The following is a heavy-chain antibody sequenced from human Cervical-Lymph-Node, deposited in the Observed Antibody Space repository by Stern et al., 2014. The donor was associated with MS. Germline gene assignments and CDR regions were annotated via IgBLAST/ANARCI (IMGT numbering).Heavy chain of an antibody. CDR2: IYPRDSDT. CDR3: ARHSTAFDD. D-gene: IGHD4-17*01. V-gene: IGHV5-51*01. Sequence: VQLVQSRAEVKKPGESLRISCEASGYTFTSNWIGWVRQMPGKGLEWMGIIYPRDSDTRYSPSFQGQVTISVDKSISTAYLQWTSLKASDTAIYYCARHSTAFDDWGQGTLVTVSS. CDR1: GYTFTSNW. J-gene: IGHJ4*02.